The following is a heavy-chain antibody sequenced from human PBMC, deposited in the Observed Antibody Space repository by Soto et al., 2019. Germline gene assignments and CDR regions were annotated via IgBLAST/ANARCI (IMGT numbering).Heavy chain of an antibody. Sequence: EVQLVESGGGLVQPGGSLRLSCVASGFTFSTYWMHWVRQAPGKGLVWVSRINGDGTRTTYADSVEGRFTISRDKAKNTVYLPMNSLRAEDTAVYFCVRVPTGGYAFSLDDYWGQGTLVTVSS. V-gene: IGHV3-74*01. J-gene: IGHJ4*02. CDR2: INGDGTRT. CDR3: VRVPTGGYAFSLDDY. D-gene: IGHD5-12*01. CDR1: GFTFSTYW.